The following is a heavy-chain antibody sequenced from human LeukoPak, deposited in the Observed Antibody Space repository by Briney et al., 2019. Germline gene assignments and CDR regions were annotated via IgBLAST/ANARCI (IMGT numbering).Heavy chain of an antibody. J-gene: IGHJ5*02. V-gene: IGHV4-30-4*01. Sequence: SETLSLTCTVSGGSISSGDYYWSWIRQPPGKGLEWIGYIYYSGGTYYNPSLKSRVTISVDTSKNQFSLKLSSVTAADTAVYYCARDRVTRLQNWFDPWGQGTLVTVSS. D-gene: IGHD1-1*01. CDR3: ARDRVTRLQNWFDP. CDR1: GGSISSGDYY. CDR2: IYYSGGT.